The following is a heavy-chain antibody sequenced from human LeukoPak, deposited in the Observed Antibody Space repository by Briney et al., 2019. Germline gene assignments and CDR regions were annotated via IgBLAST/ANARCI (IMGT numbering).Heavy chain of an antibody. D-gene: IGHD3-22*01. V-gene: IGHV3-30-3*01. CDR3: ARDNYDSSGYLYFDY. Sequence: GGSLRLSCAASGFTFSSYAMHWVRQAPGKGLEWVAVISYDGSNKYYADSVKGRFTIFRDNSKNTLYLQMNSLRAEDTAVYYCARDNYDSSGYLYFDYWGQGTLVTVYS. CDR2: ISYDGSNK. CDR1: GFTFSSYA. J-gene: IGHJ4*02.